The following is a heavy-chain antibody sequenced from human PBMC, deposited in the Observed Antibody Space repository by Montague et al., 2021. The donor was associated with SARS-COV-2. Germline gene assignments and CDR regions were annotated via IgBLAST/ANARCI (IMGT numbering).Heavy chain of an antibody. CDR3: ARVIVVGYYGMDV. D-gene: IGHD3-22*01. CDR1: GFTFSSYS. V-gene: IGHV3-21*01. Sequence: SLRLSCAASGFTFSSYSMNWVRQAPGKGLEWVSSISSSSSYIYYADSVKGRFTFSRDNSKNTLYLQMNSLRAEDTAVYYCARVIVVGYYGMDVWGQGTTVTVSS. CDR2: ISSSSSYI. J-gene: IGHJ6*02.